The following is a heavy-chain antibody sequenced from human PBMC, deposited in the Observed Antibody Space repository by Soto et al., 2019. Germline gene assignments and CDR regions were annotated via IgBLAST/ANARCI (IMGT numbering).Heavy chain of an antibody. J-gene: IGHJ4*02. CDR1: GFTFRNYN. CDR3: ARDIASPGGDYFDS. Sequence: EVQLVESGGGLVKAGGSLRLFCTASGFTFRNYNMNWVRQAPGKGLEWVSTISTGGAYMFYADSVKGRFTISRDNAQISLFLQRVSPRAEDTAVYYCARDIASPGGDYFDSWGQVTLVTVSS. CDR2: ISTGGAYM. V-gene: IGHV3-21*06. D-gene: IGHD2-21*01.